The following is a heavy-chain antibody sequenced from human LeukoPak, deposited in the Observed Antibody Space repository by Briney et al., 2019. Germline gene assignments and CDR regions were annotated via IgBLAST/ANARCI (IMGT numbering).Heavy chain of an antibody. J-gene: IGHJ6*03. CDR3: ARVFDSGSQAYFYYMDV. Sequence: SETLSLTCTVSGGSISSYYWSWIRQSSGKGLEWIGYIYYKGSTNYNPSLKSRVTMSVDTSKNQFSLKVSSVTAADTAVYYCARVFDSGSQAYFYYMDVWGKGTTVTISS. D-gene: IGHD3-10*01. V-gene: IGHV4-59*01. CDR2: IYYKGST. CDR1: GGSISSYY.